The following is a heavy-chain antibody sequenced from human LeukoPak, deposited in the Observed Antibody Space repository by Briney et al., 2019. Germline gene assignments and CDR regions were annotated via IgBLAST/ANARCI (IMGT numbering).Heavy chain of an antibody. CDR3: ARRYSSSWYFFDY. Sequence: GESLKISCKGSGYSFTSYWTGWVRQMPGKGLEWMGIIYPGDSDTRYSPSFQGQVTISADKSISTAYLQWSSLKASDTAMYYCARRYSSSWYFFDYWGQGALVTVSS. V-gene: IGHV5-51*01. D-gene: IGHD6-13*01. CDR2: IYPGDSDT. J-gene: IGHJ4*02. CDR1: GYSFTSYW.